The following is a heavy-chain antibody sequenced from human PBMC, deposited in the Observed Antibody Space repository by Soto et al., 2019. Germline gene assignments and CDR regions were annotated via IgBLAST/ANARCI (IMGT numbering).Heavy chain of an antibody. V-gene: IGHV3-30*18. J-gene: IGHJ4*02. CDR1: GFTFRSYA. D-gene: IGHD6-13*01. CDR3: TKDGAAAGTFDY. CDR2: VSADGNSK. Sequence: QVQLVESGGGVVQPGRSLRLSCVASGFTFRSYAMQWVRQTSGKGLEWVAVVSADGNSKYYGDSVEGRFTISRDNSKNTLYLQMNSLRGEDTAIYYCTKDGAAAGTFDYWGQGTLVTVS.